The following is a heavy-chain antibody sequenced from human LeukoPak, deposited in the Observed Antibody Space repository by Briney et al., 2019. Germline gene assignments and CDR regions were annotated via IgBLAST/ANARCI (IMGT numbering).Heavy chain of an antibody. D-gene: IGHD6-6*01. J-gene: IGHJ4*02. CDR1: GFSFSSYN. Sequence: GGSLRLSCAASGFSFSSYNMNWVRQAPGKGLEWVSYISDSSRTIYYADSVKGRFTISRDNAKNSLYLQMNSLRAEDTAVYYCARGFRYSSSSGDYWGEGTLVTVSS. CDR3: ARGFRYSSSSGDY. CDR2: ISDSSRTI. V-gene: IGHV3-48*04.